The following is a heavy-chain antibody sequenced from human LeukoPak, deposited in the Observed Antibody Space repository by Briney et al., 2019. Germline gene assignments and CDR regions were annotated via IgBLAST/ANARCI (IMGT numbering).Heavy chain of an antibody. CDR3: ARRLAAAGTFYFDS. Sequence: SETLSLTCTVSGGSISSSSYYWGWIRQPPGKGLEWIGNIYYSGSTYYNPSLKSRLSISVDTSKSQFSLRLSSVTAADTAVYYCARRLAAAGTFYFDSWGQGTLVTVSS. CDR1: GGSISSSSYY. D-gene: IGHD6-13*01. J-gene: IGHJ4*02. V-gene: IGHV4-39*01. CDR2: IYYSGST.